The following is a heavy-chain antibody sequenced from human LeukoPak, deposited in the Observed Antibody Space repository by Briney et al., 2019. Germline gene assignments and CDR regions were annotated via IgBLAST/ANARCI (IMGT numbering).Heavy chain of an antibody. J-gene: IGHJ6*03. Sequence: GGSLRLSCAASGFTFSSYGMHWVRQAPGKGLEWVAFIRHDGSNKYYADSVKGRFTVSRDNSKNTLYLQMNSLRTEDAAVYYCAKGSKLLLFTRDYYMDVWGKGTTVTISS. V-gene: IGHV3-30*02. CDR1: GFTFSSYG. D-gene: IGHD2-21*01. CDR2: IRHDGSNK. CDR3: AKGSKLLLFTRDYYMDV.